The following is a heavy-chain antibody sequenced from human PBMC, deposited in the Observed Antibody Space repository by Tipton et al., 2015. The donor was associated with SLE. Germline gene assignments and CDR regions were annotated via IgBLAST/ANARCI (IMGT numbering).Heavy chain of an antibody. Sequence: TLSLTCTVSGGSISSYYWSWIRQPPGKGLEWIGDIYYSGSTNYNPSLKSRVTISVDTSKNQFSLKLSSVTAADTAVYYCAGEVGDDAFDIWGQGTMVTVSS. J-gene: IGHJ3*02. CDR3: AGEVGDDAFDI. D-gene: IGHD1-26*01. CDR2: IYYSGST. CDR1: GGSISSYY. V-gene: IGHV4-59*12.